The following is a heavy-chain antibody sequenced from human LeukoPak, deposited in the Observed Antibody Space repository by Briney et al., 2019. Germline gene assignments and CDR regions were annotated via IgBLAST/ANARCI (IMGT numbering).Heavy chain of an antibody. Sequence: PSETLSLTCGVHGASLSGYYWTWIRQSPGNGLEWIGEINHSGTTDDNPSLKSRVTISVDTSKTQFSLKLTSVTAADTAVYYCARGRGWNYFDYWGLGTLVTVSS. CDR1: GASLSGYY. CDR2: INHSGTT. V-gene: IGHV4-34*01. CDR3: ARGRGWNYFDY. J-gene: IGHJ4*02. D-gene: IGHD6-19*01.